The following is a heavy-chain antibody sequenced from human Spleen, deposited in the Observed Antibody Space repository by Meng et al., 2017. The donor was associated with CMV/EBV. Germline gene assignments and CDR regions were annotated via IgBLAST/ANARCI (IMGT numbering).Heavy chain of an antibody. Sequence: GESLKISCVASGFTFSSYAMSWVRQAPGKGLEWVSTLSGSGGSTYYADSVKGRITISRDNSKNTLSLQMNSLRVEDTAVYYCAKDRVGVAGNYFAMDVWGQRTTVTVSS. V-gene: IGHV3-23*01. D-gene: IGHD6-19*01. J-gene: IGHJ6*02. CDR2: LSGSGGST. CDR1: GFTFSSYA. CDR3: AKDRVGVAGNYFAMDV.